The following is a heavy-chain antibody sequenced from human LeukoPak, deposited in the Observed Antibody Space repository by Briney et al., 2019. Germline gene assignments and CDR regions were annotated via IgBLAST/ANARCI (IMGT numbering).Heavy chain of an antibody. J-gene: IGHJ3*02. V-gene: IGHV3-9*01. D-gene: IGHD3-10*01. CDR2: ISWNSGSI. CDR1: GFTFDDYA. Sequence: SLRLSCAASGFTFDDYAMHWVRQAPGKGLEWVSGISWNSGSIGYADSVKGRFTISRDNAKDSLYPQMNSLRAEDTALYYCAKGTVLLWFGEFNAFGIWGQGTMVTVSS. CDR3: AKGTVLLWFGEFNAFGI.